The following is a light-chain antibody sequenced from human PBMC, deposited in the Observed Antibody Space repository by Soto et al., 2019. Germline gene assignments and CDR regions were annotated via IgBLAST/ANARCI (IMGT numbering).Light chain of an antibody. J-gene: IGLJ3*02. CDR2: VGTGGIVG. V-gene: IGLV9-49*01. CDR3: GADHGSGSNFVWV. Sequence: QSVLTQPPSASASLGASVTLTCTLSSAYTNYKVHWYQQRPGKGPRFVMRVGTGGIVGSKGDGIPDRFSVLGSGLNRYLTIKNIQEEDESDYHCGADHGSGSNFVWVFGGGTKLTVL. CDR1: SAYTNYK.